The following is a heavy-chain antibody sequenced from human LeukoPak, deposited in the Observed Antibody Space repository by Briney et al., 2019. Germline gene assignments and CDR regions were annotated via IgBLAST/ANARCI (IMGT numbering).Heavy chain of an antibody. CDR2: IYHSGST. V-gene: IGHV4-4*02. D-gene: IGHD3-22*01. Sequence: PSETLSLTCAVSGGSISSSYWWTWVRQPPGKGLEWIGEIYHSGSTNYNPSLKSRVTISVDKSKNQFSLNLRSVTAADTAVYYCARGADSSGYYSIFYFDYWGQGTLVTVSS. J-gene: IGHJ4*02. CDR3: ARGADSSGYYSIFYFDY. CDR1: GGSISSSYW.